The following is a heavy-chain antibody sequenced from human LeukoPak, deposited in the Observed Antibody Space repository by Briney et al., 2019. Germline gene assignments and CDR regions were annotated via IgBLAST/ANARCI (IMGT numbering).Heavy chain of an antibody. D-gene: IGHD3-3*01. CDR1: GFTFSSSW. CDR2: IFYSGST. J-gene: IGHJ5*02. CDR3: ARRSTIFGVGSYNWFDP. Sequence: GSLRLSCAASGFTFSSSWMTWIRQPPGKGLEWIGNIFYSGSTYYSPSLRSRVAISLDTSRNQFSLKLSSVTAADTAVYYCARRSTIFGVGSYNWFDPWGQGTLVTVSS. V-gene: IGHV4-34*12.